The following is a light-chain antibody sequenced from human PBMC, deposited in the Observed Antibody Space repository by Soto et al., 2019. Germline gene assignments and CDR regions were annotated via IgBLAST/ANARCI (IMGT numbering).Light chain of an antibody. CDR2: SKT. V-gene: IGLV1-40*01. CDR1: SSNIGAVYD. Sequence: QPVLTQPPSVSGAPGQRVTISCTGSSSNIGAVYDVHWYQQLPGTAPKLLIYSKTNRPSGVPDRFSGSKSGTSASLAITGLQAEDEADYYCQSYDSSLSGVVFGGGTQLTVL. J-gene: IGLJ2*01. CDR3: QSYDSSLSGVV.